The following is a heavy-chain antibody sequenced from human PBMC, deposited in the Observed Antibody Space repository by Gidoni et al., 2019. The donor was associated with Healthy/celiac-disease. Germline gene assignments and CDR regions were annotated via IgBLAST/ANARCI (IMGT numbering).Heavy chain of an antibody. CDR2: IKSKTDGGTT. CDR1: GFTFSNAW. Sequence: EVQLVESGGGLVKPGGSLRLSCAASGFTFSNAWMSWVRQARGKGLEWFGRIKSKTDGGTTDYAAPVKGRFTISRDDSKNTLYLQMNSLKTEDTAVYYCTTDSSGWYYYYYGMDVWGQGTTVTVSS. J-gene: IGHJ6*02. CDR3: TTDSSGWYYYYYGMDV. V-gene: IGHV3-15*01. D-gene: IGHD6-19*01.